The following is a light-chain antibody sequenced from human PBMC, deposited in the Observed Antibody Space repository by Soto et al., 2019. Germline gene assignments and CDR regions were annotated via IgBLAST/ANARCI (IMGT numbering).Light chain of an antibody. Sequence: QSVLTQPPSVSGAPGQRVTIYCTGSSSNIGAGYPVHWYQQLPGTAPKLLIFGNTNRPSGVPDRFSGSKSGTSASLAITGLQAEDEADYYCQSYDSSLSGYVFGTGTKLTVL. CDR2: GNT. CDR3: QSYDSSLSGYV. V-gene: IGLV1-40*01. J-gene: IGLJ1*01. CDR1: SSNIGAGYP.